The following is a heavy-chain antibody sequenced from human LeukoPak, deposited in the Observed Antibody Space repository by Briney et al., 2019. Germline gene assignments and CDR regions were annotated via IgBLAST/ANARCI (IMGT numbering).Heavy chain of an antibody. CDR2: VNSDGSST. J-gene: IGHJ4*02. D-gene: IGHD4-17*01. Sequence: QPGGSLRLSCAPPGFTFSSYWMHWVRQAPRKGLVWVSRVNSDGSSTSYAGSVKGRFTISRDNAKNTLYLQMNSLRAEDTAVYYCAREAYGPFDYWGQGTLVTVSS. CDR1: GFTFSSYW. CDR3: AREAYGPFDY. V-gene: IGHV3-74*01.